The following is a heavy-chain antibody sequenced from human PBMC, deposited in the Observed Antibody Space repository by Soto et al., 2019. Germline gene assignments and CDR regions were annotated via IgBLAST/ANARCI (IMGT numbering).Heavy chain of an antibody. D-gene: IGHD3-3*01. CDR3: ARERKSGSFDY. Sequence: QVQLVESGGGVVQPGRSLRLSCAASGFTFSSYGMHWVRQAPGKGLEWVAVIWYDGSNKYYADSVKGRFTISRDNSKNTLYLQMNSLRAEDTAVYYCARERKSGSFDYWGQGTLGTVSS. J-gene: IGHJ4*02. CDR1: GFTFSSYG. CDR2: IWYDGSNK. V-gene: IGHV3-33*01.